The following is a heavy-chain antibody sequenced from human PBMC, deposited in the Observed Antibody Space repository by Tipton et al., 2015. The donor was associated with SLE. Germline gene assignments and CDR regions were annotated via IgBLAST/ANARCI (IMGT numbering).Heavy chain of an antibody. Sequence: LRLSCTVSGGSITSYYWSWIRQPPGKGLEWIGYMYYSGSTNYNPSLKSRVTISVDTSKNQFSLKLNSVTAADTAVYYCARHRLDYDYVWGSHRYFDYWGQGILVTVSS. V-gene: IGHV4-59*01. CDR1: GGSITSYY. J-gene: IGHJ4*02. CDR3: ARHRLDYDYVWGSHRYFDY. D-gene: IGHD3-16*02. CDR2: MYYSGST.